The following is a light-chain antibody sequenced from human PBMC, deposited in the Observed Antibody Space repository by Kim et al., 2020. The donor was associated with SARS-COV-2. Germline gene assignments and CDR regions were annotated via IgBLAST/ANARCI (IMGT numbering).Light chain of an antibody. CDR3: QQNYGTPRT. Sequence: DIQMTQSPSSLSASVGDRVTITCRANQSIRNYLNWYQQKPGKAPTLLIYAASSLQSGVPSRFSGSGFGTDFTLTISSLQPEDFATYYCQQNYGTPRTFGQGTRVEI. CDR1: QSIRNY. CDR2: AAS. V-gene: IGKV1-39*01. J-gene: IGKJ1*01.